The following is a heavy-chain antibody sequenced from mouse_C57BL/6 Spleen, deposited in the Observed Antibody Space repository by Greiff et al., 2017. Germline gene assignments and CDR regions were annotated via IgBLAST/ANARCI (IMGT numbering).Heavy chain of an antibody. CDR2: ISDGGSYT. CDR1: GFTFSSYA. Sequence: EVMLVESGGGLVKPGGSLKLSCAASGFTFSSYAMSWVRQTPEKRLEWVATISDGGSYTYYPDNVKGRFTISRDNAKNNLYLQMSHLKSEDTAMYYCARDRPYPMDYWGQGTSVTVSS. CDR3: ARDRPYPMDY. V-gene: IGHV5-4*01. J-gene: IGHJ4*01.